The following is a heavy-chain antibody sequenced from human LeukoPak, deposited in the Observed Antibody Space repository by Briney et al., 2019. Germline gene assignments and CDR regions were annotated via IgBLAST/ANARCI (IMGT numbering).Heavy chain of an antibody. J-gene: IGHJ5*02. D-gene: IGHD2-15*01. CDR3: ARDVYCSGGSCYPRSGWFDP. V-gene: IGHV1-18*01. Sequence: GASVKVSCKASGYTFTSCGISWVRQAPGQGLEWMGWISAYNGNTNYAQKLQGRVTMTTDTSTSTAYMELRSLRSDDTAVYYCARDVYCSGGSCYPRSGWFDPWGQGTLVTVSS. CDR2: ISAYNGNT. CDR1: GYTFTSCG.